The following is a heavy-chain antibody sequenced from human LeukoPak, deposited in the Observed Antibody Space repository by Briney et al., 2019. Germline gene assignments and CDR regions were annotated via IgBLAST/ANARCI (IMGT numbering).Heavy chain of an antibody. V-gene: IGHV3-23*01. CDR3: AKDRSITMVRGVIIVPYYYGMDV. Sequence: GGSLRLSCAASGFTFSSYAMSWVRQAPGKGLEWVSAISGSGGSTYHADSVKGRFTISRDNSKNTLYLQMNSLRAEDTAVYYCAKDRSITMVRGVIIVPYYYGMDVWGKGTTVTVSS. CDR1: GFTFSSYA. J-gene: IGHJ6*04. D-gene: IGHD3-10*01. CDR2: ISGSGGST.